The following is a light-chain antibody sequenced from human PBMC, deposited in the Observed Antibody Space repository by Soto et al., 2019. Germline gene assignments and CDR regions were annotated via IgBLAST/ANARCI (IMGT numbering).Light chain of an antibody. J-gene: IGKJ4*01. CDR3: QQYYNWPPIT. CDR1: QSVRHK. V-gene: IGKV3-15*01. CDR2: DAS. Sequence: IVMTQSPATLSVSPGEGVTLSCRASQSVRHKLAWYQQRPGQGPRLLIFDASTRAPGVPDRFSGSGSGTDFTLTISSLQSADSAVYFCQQYYNWPPITFGGGTKLEIK.